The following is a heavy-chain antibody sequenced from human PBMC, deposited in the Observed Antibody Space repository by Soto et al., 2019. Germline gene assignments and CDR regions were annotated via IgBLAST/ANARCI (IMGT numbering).Heavy chain of an antibody. CDR3: ARDREVVAASLWFDP. D-gene: IGHD2-15*01. V-gene: IGHV1-69*13. Sequence: ASVKVSCKASGGTFSSYAISWVRQAPGQGLEWMGGIIPIVGTANYAQKFQGRVTITADESASTAYMELSSLRSEDTAVYYCARDREVVAASLWFDPWGQGTLVTVSS. CDR1: GGTFSSYA. CDR2: IIPIVGTA. J-gene: IGHJ5*02.